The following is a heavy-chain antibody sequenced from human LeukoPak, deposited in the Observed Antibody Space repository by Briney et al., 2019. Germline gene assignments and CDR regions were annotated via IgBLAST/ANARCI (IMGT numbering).Heavy chain of an antibody. V-gene: IGHV3-30*02. CDR1: GFTFSSYG. CDR3: AKDLFQRAVGWFDP. D-gene: IGHD1-1*01. CDR2: ILYDGSNK. J-gene: IGHJ5*02. Sequence: GGSLRLSCAASGFTFSSYGMHWVRQAPGKGLEWVAFILYDGSNKYYADSVKGRFTISRDNSKNTLYLQMNSLRAEDTAVYYCAKDLFQRAVGWFDPWGQGTLVTVSS.